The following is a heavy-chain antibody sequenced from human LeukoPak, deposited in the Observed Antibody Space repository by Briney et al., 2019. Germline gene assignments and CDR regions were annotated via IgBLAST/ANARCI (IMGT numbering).Heavy chain of an antibody. J-gene: IGHJ6*03. Sequence: GGSLRLSCAASRFTFSSYSMNWVRQAPGKGLQWVSYISSGSSTMYYADSVKGRFTISRDNAKNSLYLQMNSLRADDTAVYYCARASQQWLAGNYYYFMDVWGKGTTVTVSS. CDR1: RFTFSSYS. D-gene: IGHD6-19*01. CDR3: ARASQQWLAGNYYYFMDV. V-gene: IGHV3-48*01. CDR2: ISSGSSTM.